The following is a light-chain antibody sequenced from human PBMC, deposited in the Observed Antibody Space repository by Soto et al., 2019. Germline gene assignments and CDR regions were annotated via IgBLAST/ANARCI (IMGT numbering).Light chain of an antibody. CDR2: EVS. Sequence: QSVLTQPASVSGSPGQSITISCTGTSGDVGGYKYVSWYQHHPGKAPKLMIYEVSNRPSGVSGRFSGSKSGNTASLTISRLQAEDEADYYCFSYRISSYVFGTGTKVT. V-gene: IGLV2-14*01. CDR1: SGDVGGYKY. CDR3: FSYRISSYV. J-gene: IGLJ1*01.